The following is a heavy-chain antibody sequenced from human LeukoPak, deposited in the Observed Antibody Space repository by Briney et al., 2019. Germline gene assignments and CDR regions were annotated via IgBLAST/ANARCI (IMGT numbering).Heavy chain of an antibody. J-gene: IGHJ5*02. CDR1: GYRFNGYH. CDR3: AREDYDILTGYRTKHWFHP. V-gene: IGHV1-2*02. CDR2: INPNSGGT. D-gene: IGHD3-9*01. Sequence: ASVTVSCKTSGYRFNGYHIHWVRQAPGQGLEWMGWINPNSGGTKYAQKFQGRVTMTGDTSISTVYMELSRLRSDDSAVYYCAREDYDILTGYRTKHWFHPWGQGTLVTVFS.